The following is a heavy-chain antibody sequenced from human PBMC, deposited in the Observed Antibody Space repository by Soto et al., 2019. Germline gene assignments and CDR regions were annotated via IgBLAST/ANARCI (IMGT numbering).Heavy chain of an antibody. Sequence: SETLSLTCTISGGSISSYYWGWIRQPPGKGLEWIGSIYYSGSTYYNPSLKSRVTISVDTSKNQFSLKPSSVTAADTAVYYCARLQKYYYDSSGYPDYWGQGTLVTVSS. CDR3: ARLQKYYYDSSGYPDY. D-gene: IGHD3-22*01. J-gene: IGHJ4*02. CDR2: IYYSGST. V-gene: IGHV4-39*01. CDR1: GGSISSYY.